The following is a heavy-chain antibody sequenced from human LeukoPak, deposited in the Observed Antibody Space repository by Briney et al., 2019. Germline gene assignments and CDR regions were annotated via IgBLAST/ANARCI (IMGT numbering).Heavy chain of an antibody. J-gene: IGHJ4*02. D-gene: IGHD3-9*01. CDR3: ARALGAGYYG. CDR2: INHSGNT. V-gene: IGHV4-34*01. CDR1: GGSFSGYY. Sequence: PSETLSLTCAVYGGSFSGYYWSWIRQPPGKELEWIGEINHSGNTNYNPSLKSRVTISVDTSKNQFSLRLSSVTAADTAVYYCARALGAGYYGWGQGTLVTVSS.